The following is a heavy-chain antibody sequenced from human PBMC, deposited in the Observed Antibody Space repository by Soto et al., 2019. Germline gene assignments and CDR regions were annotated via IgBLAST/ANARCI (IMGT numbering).Heavy chain of an antibody. CDR3: THKLPYLDVFDI. Sequence: QITLKESGPTLVKPTQTLRLTCTFSGFSLSSSGKGVGWIRQPPGKALEWLALLYWDDDKRYGPALKNRLAITKDTSKAHGLPPTTSRDPVDTATYYGTHKLPYLDVFDIWSQGTMVTVSS. V-gene: IGHV2-5*05. D-gene: IGHD3-10*01. CDR1: GFSLSSSGKG. CDR2: LYWDDDK. J-gene: IGHJ3*02.